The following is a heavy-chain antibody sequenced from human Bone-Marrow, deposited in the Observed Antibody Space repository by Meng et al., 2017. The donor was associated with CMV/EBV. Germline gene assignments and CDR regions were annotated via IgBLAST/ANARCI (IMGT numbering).Heavy chain of an antibody. CDR2: IYNTGDT. CDR3: ARVGTQSNGWRPFDY. D-gene: IGHD6-19*01. CDR1: GASISSNSHH. J-gene: IGHJ4*02. V-gene: IGHV4-39*07. Sequence: GSLRLSCAVSGASISSNSHHWGWLRQPPGQGLEWIGNIYNTGDTFYNPSLNNRVTFSKDTSKNQFSRRLDSVTAADTAVYFCARVGTQSNGWRPFDYWGRGTLVTVSS.